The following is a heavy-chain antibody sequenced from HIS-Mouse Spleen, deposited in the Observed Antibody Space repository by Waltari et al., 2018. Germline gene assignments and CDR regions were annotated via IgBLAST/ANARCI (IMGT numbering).Heavy chain of an antibody. CDR3: AREGRISNFWSGYYFDY. Sequence: QVQLQESGPGLVKPSETLSLTCTVSGYSISSGYYWGWIRQPPGKGLEWIGSIYHRGSTYSNPSLKSRVTISVDTSKNQFSLKLSSVTTADTAVYYCAREGRISNFWSGYYFDYWGQGTLVTVSS. J-gene: IGHJ4*02. CDR2: IYHRGST. V-gene: IGHV4-38-2*02. CDR1: GYSISSGYY. D-gene: IGHD3-3*01.